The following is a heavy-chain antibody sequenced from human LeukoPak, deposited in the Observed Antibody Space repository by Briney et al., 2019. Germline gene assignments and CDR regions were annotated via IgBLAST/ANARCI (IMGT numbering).Heavy chain of an antibody. CDR2: ISSSSSYI. J-gene: IGHJ3*02. CDR1: GFTFSSYS. V-gene: IGHV3-21*01. D-gene: IGHD3-22*01. CDR3: ARDGHYDRGAAFDI. Sequence: GGSLRLSCAASGFTFSSYSMNWVRQAPGKGLEWVSSISSSSSYIYYADSVKGRFTISRDNAKNSLYLQMNSLRAEDTAVYYCARDGHYDRGAAFDIWGQGTMVTVSS.